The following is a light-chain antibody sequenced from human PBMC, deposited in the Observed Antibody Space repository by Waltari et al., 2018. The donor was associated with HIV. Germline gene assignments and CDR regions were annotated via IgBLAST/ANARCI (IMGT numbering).Light chain of an antibody. CDR2: AVT. Sequence: QSALTQPASVSGSPGQSITISCTGTSSDVVRYNLVSWYQHHPGKAPKVMIYAVTKRPSGVSDRFSGSKSGNTASLTISGLQAEDEADYYCCSYAGTSTYVFGTETKVTVL. CDR3: CSYAGTSTYV. J-gene: IGLJ1*01. V-gene: IGLV2-23*02. CDR1: SSDVVRYNL.